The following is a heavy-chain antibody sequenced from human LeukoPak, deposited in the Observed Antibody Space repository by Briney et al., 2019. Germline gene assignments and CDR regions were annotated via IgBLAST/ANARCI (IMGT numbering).Heavy chain of an antibody. V-gene: IGHV3-30-3*01. CDR3: ARPLRRWGTYQTSFDY. CDR2: ISDDGSNK. CDR1: GLTLSSYA. Sequence: GGSLTLSYAPSGLTLSSYAMRWVRHPPGKWLEWVAYISDDGSNKYYADSVKGRFTIFRVNSKNTLYLQMNTLRAEGTAVYYCARPLRRWGTYQTSFDYWGQGTLVTVSS. D-gene: IGHD3-16*02. J-gene: IGHJ4*02.